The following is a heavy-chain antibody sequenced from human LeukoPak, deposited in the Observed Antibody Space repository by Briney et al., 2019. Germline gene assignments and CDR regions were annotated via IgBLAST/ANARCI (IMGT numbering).Heavy chain of an antibody. J-gene: IGHJ4*02. V-gene: IGHV1-2*02. CDR3: ARDRSSGWYADY. Sequence: ASVKVSCKASGYTFTGYYMRWVRQAPGQGLEWMGWINPNSGGTNYAQKFQGRVTMTRDTSISTAYMELSRLRSDDTAVYYCARDRSSGWYADYWGQGTLVTVSS. D-gene: IGHD6-19*01. CDR1: GYTFTGYY. CDR2: INPNSGGT.